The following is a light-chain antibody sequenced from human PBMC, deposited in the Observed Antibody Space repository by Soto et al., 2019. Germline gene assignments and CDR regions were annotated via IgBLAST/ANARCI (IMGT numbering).Light chain of an antibody. J-gene: IGKJ1*01. CDR3: QRYDSYSRT. CDR2: DAS. Sequence: DTQMTQSPSTLSASVGNRVTITYRASQSIVSWLAWYQQKPGKAPKLLIYDASSLESGVPSRFRGSGSGTEFTLTITSLQPDDFETYYCQRYDSYSRTFGQGTKVDIK. CDR1: QSIVSW. V-gene: IGKV1-5*01.